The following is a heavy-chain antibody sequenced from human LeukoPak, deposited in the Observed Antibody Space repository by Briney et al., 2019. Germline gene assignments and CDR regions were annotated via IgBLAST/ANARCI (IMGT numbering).Heavy chain of an antibody. CDR3: ARTPMFFFYGMDV. CDR1: GFTVSSNY. J-gene: IGHJ6*02. Sequence: QSGGSLRRSCAASGFTVSSNYMSWVRQAPGKGLEWVSVIYSGGNTYYADSVKGRFTISRDTSKNILNLQMNSLRAEDTAVYYCARTPMFFFYGMDVWGRGTTVTVSS. D-gene: IGHD3-10*02. V-gene: IGHV3-66*01. CDR2: IYSGGNT.